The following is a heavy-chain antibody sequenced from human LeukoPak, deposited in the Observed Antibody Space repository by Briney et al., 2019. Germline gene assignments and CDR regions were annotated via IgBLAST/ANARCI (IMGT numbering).Heavy chain of an antibody. CDR3: AKEKATATINYGLDV. CDR2: IAYDGSNK. Sequence: GGSLRLSCAASGFIFDTYGMLWVRQAPGKGLEGVAVIAYDGSNKVYADSVKGRFTISRDNSKNTLYLQMNSLRGEDTAVYYCAKEKATATINYGLDVWGQGTTVTVSS. CDR1: GFIFDTYG. V-gene: IGHV3-30*18. D-gene: IGHD1-1*01. J-gene: IGHJ6*02.